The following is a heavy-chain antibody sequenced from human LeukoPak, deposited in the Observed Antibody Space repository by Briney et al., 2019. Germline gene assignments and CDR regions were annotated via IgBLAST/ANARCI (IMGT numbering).Heavy chain of an antibody. CDR3: AKDEGRSDRYGSGSYPPY. CDR2: VRYDGSNE. D-gene: IGHD3-10*01. Sequence: GSLRLSCAASGFTFSSYGMHWVRQAPGKGLEWVAFVRYDGSNEYYADSVKGRFTISRDNSKKTLYLEMNSLRPEDTAVYYCAKDEGRSDRYGSGSYPPYWGQGTLVTVSS. J-gene: IGHJ4*02. V-gene: IGHV3-30*02. CDR1: GFTFSSYG.